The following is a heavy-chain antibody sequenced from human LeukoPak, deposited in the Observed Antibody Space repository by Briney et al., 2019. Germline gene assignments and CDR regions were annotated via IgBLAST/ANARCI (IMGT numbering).Heavy chain of an antibody. J-gene: IGHJ6*02. V-gene: IGHV3-23*01. Sequence: GGSLGLSCAASGFTFSSYAMSWVRQAPGKGLEWVSAISGSGGSTYYADSVKGRFTISRDNSKNTLYLQMNSLRAEDTDVYYCAKGGDGYNKDYYYGMDVWGQGTTVTVSS. D-gene: IGHD5-24*01. CDR1: GFTFSSYA. CDR3: AKGGDGYNKDYYYGMDV. CDR2: ISGSGGST.